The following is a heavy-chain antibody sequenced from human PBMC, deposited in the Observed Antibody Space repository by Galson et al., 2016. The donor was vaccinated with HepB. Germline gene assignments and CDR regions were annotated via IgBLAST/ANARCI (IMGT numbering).Heavy chain of an antibody. Sequence: SLRLSCAASGFTFSSYSMNWVRQAPEKGLEWVSSISSSSTYKYYADSVKGRFTISRDNAKNSLYLQMNSLRVEDTAVYYCARDNWGRAAVEYWGLGTLVTVTS. CDR1: GFTFSSYS. J-gene: IGHJ4*02. CDR2: ISSSSTYK. CDR3: ARDNWGRAAVEY. D-gene: IGHD7-27*01. V-gene: IGHV3-21*01.